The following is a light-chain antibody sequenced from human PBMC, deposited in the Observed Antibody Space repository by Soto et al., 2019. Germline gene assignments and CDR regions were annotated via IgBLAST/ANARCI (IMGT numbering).Light chain of an antibody. J-gene: IGKJ4*01. CDR1: QTISNTF. CDR3: QQYGVSPT. CDR2: GAS. Sequence: EIVLTQSPGTLSLSPGERATLSCRASQTISNTFLAWYQQRPGQAPRLLIYGASGRAAGIPDRFSGSGSGTDFTLSISRLENEDFAVYHCQQYGVSPTFGGGTKVDIK. V-gene: IGKV3-20*01.